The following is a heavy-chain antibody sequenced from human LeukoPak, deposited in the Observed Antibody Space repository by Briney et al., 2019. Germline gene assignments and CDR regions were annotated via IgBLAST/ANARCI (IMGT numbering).Heavy chain of an antibody. D-gene: IGHD5-12*01. J-gene: IGHJ4*02. CDR2: ISGSGGST. CDR3: AKEGSPSFAGYSGYDQTLNFDY. Sequence: PGGSLRLSCAASGFTFSSYAMSWVRQAPGKGLEWVSAISGSGGSTYYADSVKGRFTISRDNSKNTLYLQMNSLRAEDTAVYYCAKEGSPSFAGYSGYDQTLNFDYWGQGTLVTVSS. V-gene: IGHV3-23*01. CDR1: GFTFSSYA.